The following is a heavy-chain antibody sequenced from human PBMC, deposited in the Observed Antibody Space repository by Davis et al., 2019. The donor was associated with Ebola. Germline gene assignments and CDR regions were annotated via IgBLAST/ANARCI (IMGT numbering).Heavy chain of an antibody. CDR2: ISSDGGIT. V-gene: IGHV3-74*01. Sequence: GESLKISCAASGFTFSRYWMHWVRQAPGKGLVYVSRISSDGGITSYADSVKGRFTISRDNAKSTLYLQMNSLRDEDTAVYYCARDFFSANSGNYLDYWGQGTLVTVSS. CDR3: ARDFFSANSGNYLDY. J-gene: IGHJ4*02. D-gene: IGHD3-10*01. CDR1: GFTFSRYW.